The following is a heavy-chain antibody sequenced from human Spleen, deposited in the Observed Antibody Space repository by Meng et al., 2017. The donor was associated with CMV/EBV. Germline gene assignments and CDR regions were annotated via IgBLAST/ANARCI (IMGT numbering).Heavy chain of an antibody. CDR1: GFTFSSSW. CDR2: IKCDGSEK. D-gene: IGHD6-13*01. Sequence: LSLTCAASGFTFSSSWMHWVCQAPEKGLEWVADIKCDGSEKYYVDSVKGRFTISRGNAKNSLFLQMNSLRAEDTAVYYCARVAAAGRGMDVWGPGTTVTVSS. CDR3: ARVAAAGRGMDV. J-gene: IGHJ6*02. V-gene: IGHV3-52*01.